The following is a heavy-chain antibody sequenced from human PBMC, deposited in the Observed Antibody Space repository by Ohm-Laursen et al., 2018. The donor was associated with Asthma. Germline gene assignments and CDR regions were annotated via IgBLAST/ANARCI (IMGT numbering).Heavy chain of an antibody. D-gene: IGHD4/OR15-4a*01. CDR1: KFTFSNYA. V-gene: IGHV3-23*01. CDR3: AKVGLTYYNAMDV. J-gene: IGHJ6*02. CDR2: ISSTGGST. Sequence: SLRLFCAASKFTFSNYAMNWVRQPPGKGLEWVSEISSTGGSTDYADSVKGRFTTSRDNSKSTMYLQMNSLRAEDTAVYYCAKVGLTYYNAMDVWGQGTTVTVSS.